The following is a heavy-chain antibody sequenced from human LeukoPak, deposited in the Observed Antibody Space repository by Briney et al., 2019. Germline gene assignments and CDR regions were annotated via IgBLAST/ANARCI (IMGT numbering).Heavy chain of an antibody. CDR1: GGSISSYY. CDR2: IYYSGST. D-gene: IGHD3-16*01. Sequence: SETLSLTCTVSGGSISSYYWSWIRQPPGKGLEWIGYIYYSGSTNYNPSLKSRVTISVDKSKNQFSLQLASMTAADTAVYYCAKNGDFCLEYWGQGTLVTVSS. CDR3: AKNGDFCLEY. J-gene: IGHJ4*02. V-gene: IGHV4-59*12.